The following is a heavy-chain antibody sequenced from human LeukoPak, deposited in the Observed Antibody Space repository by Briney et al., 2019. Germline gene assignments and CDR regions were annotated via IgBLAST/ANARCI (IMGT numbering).Heavy chain of an antibody. CDR2: IYYSGST. CDR1: GGSISSSSYY. CDR3: AGYCSGGSCYDLRAFDI. Sequence: PSETLSLTCTVSGGSISSSSYYWGWIRRPPGTGLEWIGSIYYSGSTYYNPSLKSRVTISVDTSKNQFSLKLSSVTAADTAVYYCAGYCSGGSCYDLRAFDIWGQGTMVTVSS. D-gene: IGHD2-15*01. V-gene: IGHV4-39*01. J-gene: IGHJ3*02.